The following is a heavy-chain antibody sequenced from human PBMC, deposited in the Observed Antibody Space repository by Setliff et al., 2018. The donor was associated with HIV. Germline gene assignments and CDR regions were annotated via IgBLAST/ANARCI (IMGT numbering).Heavy chain of an antibody. CDR2: ISTHNGDT. V-gene: IGHV1-18*01. CDR1: GYSLPSYG. CDR3: ARYLGGNEFDV. D-gene: IGHD3-10*01. Sequence: ASVKVSCKASGYSLPSYGFSWVRQAPGQGLEWVGWISTHNGDTSYAQKVQGRVTMTTDTLTMTTYMELTSLRSDDTAVYYCARYLGGNEFDVWGQGTRVTVSS. J-gene: IGHJ3*01.